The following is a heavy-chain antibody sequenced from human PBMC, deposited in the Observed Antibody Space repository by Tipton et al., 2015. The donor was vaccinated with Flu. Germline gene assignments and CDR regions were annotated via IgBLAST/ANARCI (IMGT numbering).Heavy chain of an antibody. D-gene: IGHD2-2*01. CDR3: ARDNFVIPAAMVY. CDR2: IYPSGTT. J-gene: IGHJ4*02. CDR1: SGSIRSTNYF. Sequence: TLSLTCTVSSGSIRSTNYFCAWIRQPPGKRLELIGSIYPSGTTYYNPSLKSRVTISADTSKNQFSLTLSSVTAADTAVYYCARDNFVIPAAMVYWGQGTLVTVSS. V-gene: IGHV4-39*07.